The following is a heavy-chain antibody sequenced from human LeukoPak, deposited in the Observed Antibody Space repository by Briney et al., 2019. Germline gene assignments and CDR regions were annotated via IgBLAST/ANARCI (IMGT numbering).Heavy chain of an antibody. J-gene: IGHJ5*02. V-gene: IGHV1-69*05. CDR1: GGTFSSYA. CDR2: IIPIFGTA. D-gene: IGHD3-3*01. CDR3: AREEVPSIMIFGVVRTPS. Sequence: SVKVSCKASGGTFSSYAISWVRQAPGQGLEWMGRIIPIFGTANYAQKFQGRVTITTDESTSTAYMELSSLRSEDTAVYYCAREEVPSIMIFGVVRTPSWGQGTLVTVSS.